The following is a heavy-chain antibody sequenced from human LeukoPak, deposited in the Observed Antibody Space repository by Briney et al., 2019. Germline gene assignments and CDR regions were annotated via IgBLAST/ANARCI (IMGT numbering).Heavy chain of an antibody. J-gene: IGHJ4*02. V-gene: IGHV4-34*01. Sequence: TSETLSLTCAVYGGSFSGYYWSWIRQPPGKGLEWIGEINHSGSTNYNPSLKSRVTISVDTSRNQFSLKLSSVTAADTAVYYCARGRGYSYGRVLNDYWGQGTLVTVSS. CDR3: ARGRGYSYGRVLNDY. CDR2: INHSGST. CDR1: GGSFSGYY. D-gene: IGHD5-18*01.